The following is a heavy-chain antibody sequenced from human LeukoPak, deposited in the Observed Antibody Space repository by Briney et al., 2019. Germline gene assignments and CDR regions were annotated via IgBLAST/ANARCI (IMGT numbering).Heavy chain of an antibody. CDR3: ARDSSGYAY. Sequence: SGXXLRLSCAASGFTFSSSWMSWVRQAPGKGLEWVANTNQVGSEEYYVDSVKGRFTISRDNAKNSLYLQMNSLRAEDTAVYYCARDSSGYAYWGQGTLVTVSS. D-gene: IGHD3-22*01. CDR1: GFTFSSSW. CDR2: TNQVGSEE. J-gene: IGHJ4*02. V-gene: IGHV3-7*01.